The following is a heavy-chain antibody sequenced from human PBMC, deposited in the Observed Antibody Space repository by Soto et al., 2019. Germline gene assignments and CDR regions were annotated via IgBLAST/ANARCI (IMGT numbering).Heavy chain of an antibody. J-gene: IGHJ6*02. CDR2: ISGYNGDT. Sequence: QGQLVQSEAEVKKPGASVKVSCKASGYPFTTYGISWVRQAPGQGLEWMGWISGYNGDTNYAQKFQGRVTMTIDTSTGTAYMEVRSLTSDATAVYYCAKNGQPPYYYYGLDVWGQGTKVTVSS. CDR3: AKNGQPPYYYYGLDV. D-gene: IGHD2-8*01. V-gene: IGHV1-18*01. CDR1: GYPFTTYG.